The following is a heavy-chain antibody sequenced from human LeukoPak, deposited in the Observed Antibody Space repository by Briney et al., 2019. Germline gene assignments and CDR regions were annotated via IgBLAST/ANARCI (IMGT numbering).Heavy chain of an antibody. J-gene: IGHJ4*02. CDR2: ISNNGGYT. CDR3: ARGLIEYGFNY. V-gene: IGHV3-23*01. Sequence: GGSLRLSCAASGFTFSSSAMSWVRQAPGKGLEWVSAISNNGGYTYYADSVKGRFTISRDNSKNTLYLQMNSLRAEDTAVYYCARGLIEYGFNYWGQGTLVTVSS. D-gene: IGHD3-10*01. CDR1: GFTFSSSA.